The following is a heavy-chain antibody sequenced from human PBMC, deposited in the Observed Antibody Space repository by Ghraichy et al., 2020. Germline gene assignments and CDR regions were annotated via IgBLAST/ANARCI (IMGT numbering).Heavy chain of an antibody. J-gene: IGHJ4*02. CDR3: AKPPGDIVVVVAATRGK. CDR1: GFTFSSYA. CDR2: ISGSGGST. Sequence: GGSLRLSCAASGFTFSSYAMSWVRQAPGKGLEWVSAISGSGGSTYYADSVKGRFTISRDNSKNTLYLQMNSLRAEDTAVYYCAKPPGDIVVVVAATRGKWGQGTLVTVSS. V-gene: IGHV3-23*01. D-gene: IGHD2-15*01.